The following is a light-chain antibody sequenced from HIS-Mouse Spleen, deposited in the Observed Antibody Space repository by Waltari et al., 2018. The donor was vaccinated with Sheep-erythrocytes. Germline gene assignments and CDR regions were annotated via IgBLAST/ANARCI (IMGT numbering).Light chain of an antibody. V-gene: IGLV2-14*03. CDR2: DFS. CDR3: SSYTSSSSYV. CDR1: SSDVGGYNY. Sequence: QSALTQPASVSGSPGQSITISCTGTSSDVGGYNYVSWYQQHPGKAPKLMLYDFSNRPSGVSTRFSGSKSGNTASLTISGLQAEDEADYYCSSYTSSSSYVFGTGTKVTVL. J-gene: IGLJ1*01.